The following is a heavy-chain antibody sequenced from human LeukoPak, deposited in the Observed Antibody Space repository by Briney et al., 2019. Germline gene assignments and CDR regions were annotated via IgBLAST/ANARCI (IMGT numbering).Heavy chain of an antibody. Sequence: ASVKVSCKASGYTFTSYGISWVRQAPGQGLEWMGWISAYNGNTNYAQKLQGRVTMTTDTSTSTAYMELRSLRSDDTAVYYCARVRLLLGYCSSTSCPRYGMDVWGQGTTVTASS. D-gene: IGHD2-2*01. CDR2: ISAYNGNT. CDR3: ARVRLLLGYCSSTSCPRYGMDV. CDR1: GYTFTSYG. V-gene: IGHV1-18*01. J-gene: IGHJ6*02.